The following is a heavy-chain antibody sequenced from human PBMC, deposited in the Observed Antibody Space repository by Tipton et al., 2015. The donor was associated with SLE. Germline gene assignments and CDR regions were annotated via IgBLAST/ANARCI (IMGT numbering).Heavy chain of an antibody. Sequence: SLRLSCAASGFTVSSNYMSWVRQAPGKGLEWVSVIYSGGSTYYADSVKGRFTISRDNSKNTLYLQMNSLRAEDTAVYYCAREPLQWGYYYYYYMDVWGKGTTVTVSS. CDR1: GFTVSSNY. D-gene: IGHD4-11*01. CDR3: AREPLQWGYYYYYYMDV. CDR2: IYSGGST. V-gene: IGHV3-66*02. J-gene: IGHJ6*03.